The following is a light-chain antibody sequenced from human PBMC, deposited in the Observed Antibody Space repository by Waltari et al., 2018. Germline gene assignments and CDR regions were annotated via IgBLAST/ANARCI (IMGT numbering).Light chain of an antibody. V-gene: IGLV2-23*02. CDR3: CSYAGSSSWV. CDR2: EVS. CDR1: SSDVGSYNL. J-gene: IGLJ3*02. Sequence: QSALTQPASVSGSPGQSITISCTGTSSDVGSYNLVSWYQQHPGKAPKRRIYEVSKRPWGVSNRFSGSKAGNTASLTISGLQAEDEAAYYCCSYAGSSSWVFGGGTKLTVL.